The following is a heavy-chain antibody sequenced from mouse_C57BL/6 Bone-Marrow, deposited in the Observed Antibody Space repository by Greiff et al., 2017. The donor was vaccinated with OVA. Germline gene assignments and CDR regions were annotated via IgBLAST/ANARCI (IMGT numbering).Heavy chain of an antibody. CDR3: ARIYYYSYYFDY. CDR2: INSDGGST. D-gene: IGHD1-1*01. CDR1: EYEFPSHD. Sequence: DVKLVESGGGLVQPGESLKLSCESNEYEFPSHDMSWVRKTPEKRLELVAAINSDGGSTYYPDTMERRFVISRDNTKKTLYLQMSSLRSEDTALYYCARIYYYSYYFDYWGQGTTLTVSS. V-gene: IGHV5-2*01. J-gene: IGHJ2*01.